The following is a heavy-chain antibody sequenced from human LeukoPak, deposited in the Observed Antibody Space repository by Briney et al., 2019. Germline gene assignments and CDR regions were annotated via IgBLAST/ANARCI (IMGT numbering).Heavy chain of an antibody. Sequence: SGTLSLTCAVSGGSISSSNWWSWVRQPPGKGLEWIGEIYHSGSTNYNPSLKSRVTISVDKSKNQFSLKLSSVTAADTAVYYCAYHLRWLQFPGEYFQHWGQGTLVTVSS. CDR3: AYHLRWLQFPGEYFQH. CDR1: GGSISSSNW. V-gene: IGHV4-4*02. J-gene: IGHJ1*01. D-gene: IGHD5-24*01. CDR2: IYHSGST.